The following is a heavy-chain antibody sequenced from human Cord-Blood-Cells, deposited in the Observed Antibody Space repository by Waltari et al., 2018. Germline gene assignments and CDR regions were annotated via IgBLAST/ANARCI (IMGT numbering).Heavy chain of an antibody. CDR1: GGSFSGYY. Sequence: QVQLQQWGAGRLKPSETLSLTFAVYGGSFSGYYWSWIRQPPGKGLEWIGEINQSGSTNTNPAIKSRVTISVDTSKNQFSLKLGSVTAADTAVYYCASTYCGGDCYSDDWGQGTLVTVSS. V-gene: IGHV4-34*01. CDR2: INQSGST. J-gene: IGHJ4*02. D-gene: IGHD2-21*02. CDR3: ASTYCGGDCYSDD.